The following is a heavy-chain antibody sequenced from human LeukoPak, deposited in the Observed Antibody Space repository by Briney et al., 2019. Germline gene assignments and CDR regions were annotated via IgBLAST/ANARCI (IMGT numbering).Heavy chain of an antibody. CDR3: ARVGSDYYGSGSYGSMDY. Sequence: SQTLSLTCTVSGGSISSSSYYWSWIRQPAGKGLEWIGRIYTSGSTNYNPSLKSRVTISVDTSKSQFSLKLSSVTAADTAVYYCARVGSDYYGSGSYGSMDYWGQGTLVTVSS. V-gene: IGHV4-61*02. J-gene: IGHJ4*02. CDR2: IYTSGST. D-gene: IGHD3-10*01. CDR1: GGSISSSSYY.